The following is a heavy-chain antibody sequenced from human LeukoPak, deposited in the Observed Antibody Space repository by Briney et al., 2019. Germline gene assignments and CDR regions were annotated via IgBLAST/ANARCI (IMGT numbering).Heavy chain of an antibody. CDR3: AREPVVVPAAIGGGDWFDP. V-gene: IGHV3-30-3*01. J-gene: IGHJ5*02. CDR1: GFIFSTYN. CDR2: ISYDGNNK. Sequence: GGSLRLSCAASGFIFSTYNMYWVRQAPGKGLEWVTMISYDGNNKYYADSVKGRFTISRDNARNTLYLQMNSLRPEDTAVYYCAREPVVVPAAIGGGDWFDPWGQGTLVTVSS. D-gene: IGHD2-2*02.